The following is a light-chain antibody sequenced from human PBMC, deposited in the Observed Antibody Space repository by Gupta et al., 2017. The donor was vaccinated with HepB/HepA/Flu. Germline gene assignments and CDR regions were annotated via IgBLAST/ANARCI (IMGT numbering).Light chain of an antibody. CDR1: QSILFTRNNNNY. V-gene: IGKV4-1*01. J-gene: IGKJ4*02. CDR2: GAS. Sequence: VMTKCPDSLAVPLGERATINRKSSQSILFTRNNNNYLAWYQQKLGQPPKLLIYGASIREPGVPERFSGSGSGTEFTLTISSLQAEDLAVYYCQQYDSSPCTFGGGTKVEIK. CDR3: QQYDSSPCT.